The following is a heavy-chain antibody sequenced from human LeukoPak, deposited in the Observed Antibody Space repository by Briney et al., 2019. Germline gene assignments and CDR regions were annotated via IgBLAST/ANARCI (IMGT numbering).Heavy chain of an antibody. V-gene: IGHV3-23*01. CDR1: GFTFSSYA. J-gene: IGHJ4*02. Sequence: GGSLRVSCAASGFTFSSYAMSWVRPAPGKGVEWVSPISGGGGSTNYAEAVKGRLTITRENYKNTLYLQMNSMRAEDTAVDYCAKHRPYYDILTGYQCFDYWGQGTLVTVSS. CDR2: ISGGGGST. D-gene: IGHD3-9*01. CDR3: AKHRPYYDILTGYQCFDY.